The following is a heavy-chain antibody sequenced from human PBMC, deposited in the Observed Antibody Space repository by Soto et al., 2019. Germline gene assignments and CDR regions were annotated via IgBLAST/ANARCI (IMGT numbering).Heavy chain of an antibody. CDR1: GFSLDEYG. V-gene: IGHV3-20*04. CDR3: ARDHRWGYVYGDSGDS. D-gene: IGHD4-17*01. Sequence: EVQLVESGGGVVRPGGSLRLACAASGFSLDEYGMSWVRQAPGKGLEWVSGMHRNGATTGYADSVKGRFTMSRDDAKNSLYLQMHSLRAGDTAFYYCARDHRWGYVYGDSGDSWGHGTLVTVSS. CDR2: MHRNGATT. J-gene: IGHJ5*01.